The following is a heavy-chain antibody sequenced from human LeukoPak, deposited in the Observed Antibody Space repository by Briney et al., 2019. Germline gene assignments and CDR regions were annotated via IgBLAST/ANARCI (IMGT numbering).Heavy chain of an antibody. Sequence: SETLSLTCAVYGGSFSDYYWSWIRQPPGKGLEWIGEINHSGSTNYNPSLKSRVTISVDTSKNQFSLKLSSVTAADTAVYYCARGPHSGSAWGQGTLVTVSS. CDR3: ARGPHSGSA. J-gene: IGHJ5*02. V-gene: IGHV4-34*01. D-gene: IGHD1-26*01. CDR1: GGSFSDYY. CDR2: INHSGST.